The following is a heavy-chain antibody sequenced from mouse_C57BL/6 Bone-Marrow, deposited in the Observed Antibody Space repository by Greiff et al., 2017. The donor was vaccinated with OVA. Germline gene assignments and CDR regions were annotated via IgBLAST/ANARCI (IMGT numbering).Heavy chain of an antibody. V-gene: IGHV14-2*01. D-gene: IGHD2-4*01. Sequence: EVQLQQSGAELVKPGASVKLSCTASGFNIKDYYMHWVKQRTEQGLEWIGRIDPEDGETKYAPKFPGKATITADTSSNTAYLQLSSLTSEDTAVYYCARGLYDYSFAYWGQGTLVTVSA. J-gene: IGHJ3*01. CDR1: GFNIKDYY. CDR2: IDPEDGET. CDR3: ARGLYDYSFAY.